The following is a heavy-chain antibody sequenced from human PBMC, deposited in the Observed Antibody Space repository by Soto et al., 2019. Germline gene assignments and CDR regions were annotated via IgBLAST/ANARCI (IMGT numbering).Heavy chain of an antibody. Sequence: ASVKVSCKVSGYTLTELSMHWVRQAPGKGLEWMGGFDPEDGETIYAQKFQGRVTMTEDTSTDTAYMELSSLRSEDTAVYYCATRKADYYDILTGPNPYYYYGMDVWGQGTTVTVSS. J-gene: IGHJ6*02. CDR3: ATRKADYYDILTGPNPYYYYGMDV. V-gene: IGHV1-24*01. D-gene: IGHD3-9*01. CDR1: GYTLTELS. CDR2: FDPEDGET.